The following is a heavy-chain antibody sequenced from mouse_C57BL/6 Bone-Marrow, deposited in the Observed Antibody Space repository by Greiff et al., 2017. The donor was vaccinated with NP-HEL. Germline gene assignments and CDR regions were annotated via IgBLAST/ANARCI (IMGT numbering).Heavy chain of an antibody. Sequence: EVKLVESGAELVRPGASVKLSCTASGFNIKDDYMHWVKQRPEQGLEWIGWIDPENGDTEYASKFQGKATITADTSSNTAYLPLSSLTSEDTAVYYCTTAGGGYGPFYFDYWGQGTTLTVSS. CDR3: TTAGGGYGPFYFDY. CDR1: GFNIKDDY. D-gene: IGHD1-1*01. J-gene: IGHJ2*01. V-gene: IGHV14-4*01. CDR2: IDPENGDT.